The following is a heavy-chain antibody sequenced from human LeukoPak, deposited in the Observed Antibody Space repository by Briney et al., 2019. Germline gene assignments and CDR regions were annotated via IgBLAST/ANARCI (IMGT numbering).Heavy chain of an antibody. V-gene: IGHV1-2*02. J-gene: IGHJ6*03. D-gene: IGHD6-13*01. CDR3: ARARYSSSWYYYYYYMDV. CDR1: GYTFTGYY. CDR2: INPNSGGT. Sequence: ASVKVSCKASGYTFTGYYIHWVRQAPGQGLEWMGWINPNSGGTNYAQKFQGRVTMTRDTSISTAYMELSRLRSDDTAVYYCARARYSSSWYYYYYYMDVWGKGTTVTVSS.